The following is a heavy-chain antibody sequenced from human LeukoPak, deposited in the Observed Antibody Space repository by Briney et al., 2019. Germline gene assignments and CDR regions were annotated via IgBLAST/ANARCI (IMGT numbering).Heavy chain of an antibody. D-gene: IGHD3-22*01. J-gene: IGHJ3*02. V-gene: IGHV1-2*02. CDR2: INPNSGGT. CDR3: ARVAYYYDSSGHDAFDI. Sequence: ASVKVSCKASGYTFTGYYMHWVRQAPGQGLEWMGWINPNSGGTNYAQKFQGRVTMTSDTSISTAYMELSRLRSDDTAVYYCARVAYYYDSSGHDAFDIWGQGTMVTVSS. CDR1: GYTFTGYY.